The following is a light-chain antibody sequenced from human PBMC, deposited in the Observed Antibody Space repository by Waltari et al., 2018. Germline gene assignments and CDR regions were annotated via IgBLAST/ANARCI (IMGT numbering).Light chain of an antibody. CDR1: NIGGYS. V-gene: IGLV3-21*03. CDR2: DDS. Sequence: SYVLTQPPSVSVAPGKTASITCGGNNIGGYSVHWYQHKPGQAPILVFHDDSGRHAGIPEGLSGSNPGNTATLTISRVEAGDEADYYCQVWDSNSDHRVFGGGTKLTVL. CDR3: QVWDSNSDHRV. J-gene: IGLJ3*02.